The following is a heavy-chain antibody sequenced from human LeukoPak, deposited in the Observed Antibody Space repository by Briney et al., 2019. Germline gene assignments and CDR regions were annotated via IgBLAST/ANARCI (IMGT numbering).Heavy chain of an antibody. J-gene: IGHJ4*02. D-gene: IGHD3-22*01. V-gene: IGHV3-7*01. CDR3: ARETFYYESSGYSGAPTY. Sequence: PGGSLSLSCAASGFTLSSYLTSWVRPPPGKGLEWVGNINQDGSEKYYVGSMRGGLTISRDNAKNSLYLQMNSLRAEDTAVYYCARETFYYESSGYSGAPTYWGQGALVTVSS. CDR2: INQDGSEK. CDR1: GFTLSSYL.